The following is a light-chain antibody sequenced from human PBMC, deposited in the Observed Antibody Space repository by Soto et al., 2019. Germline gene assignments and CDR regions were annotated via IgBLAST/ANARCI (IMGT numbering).Light chain of an antibody. CDR1: SSDVGGYNY. Sequence: QSALTQPPSASGSPGQSVTISCTGTSSDVGGYNYVSWYQQHPGKAPKLMIYEVSKRPSGVPDRFSGSKSGNTASLTVSGLQAEDEADYYCNSYAGSNIPFGGGTKLTVL. J-gene: IGLJ2*01. CDR2: EVS. V-gene: IGLV2-8*01. CDR3: NSYAGSNIP.